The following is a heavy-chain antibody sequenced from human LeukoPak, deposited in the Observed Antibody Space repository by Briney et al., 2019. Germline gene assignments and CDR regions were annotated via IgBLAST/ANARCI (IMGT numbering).Heavy chain of an antibody. Sequence: ASVKVSCKASGCTFTSYDINWVRQAPGQGLEWMGWMNPNSGNTGYAQKFQGRVTMTRNTSISTAYMELSSLRSEDTAVYYCARVPSRGELADWGQGPLVTVSS. CDR2: MNPNSGNT. CDR1: GCTFTSYD. CDR3: ARVPSRGELAD. V-gene: IGHV1-8*01. D-gene: IGHD1-26*01. J-gene: IGHJ4*02.